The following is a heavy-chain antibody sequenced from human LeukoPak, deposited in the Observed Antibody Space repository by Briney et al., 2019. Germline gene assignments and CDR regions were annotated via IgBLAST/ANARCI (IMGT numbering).Heavy chain of an antibody. CDR1: GFTFSSYA. Sequence: GGSLRLSCAASGFTFSSYAMSWVRQAPGKGLEWVSAISGSGGSTYYADSVKGRFTISRDNSKNTLYLQMNSLRAEDTAVYYCAKGDYSSSWYMEGGFDYWGQGTLVTVSS. J-gene: IGHJ4*02. CDR3: AKGDYSSSWYMEGGFDY. D-gene: IGHD6-13*01. V-gene: IGHV3-23*01. CDR2: ISGSGGST.